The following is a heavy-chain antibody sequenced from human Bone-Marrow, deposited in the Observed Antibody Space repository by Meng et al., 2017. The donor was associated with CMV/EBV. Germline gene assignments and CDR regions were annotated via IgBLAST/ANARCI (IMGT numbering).Heavy chain of an antibody. D-gene: IGHD3-22*01. Sequence: SVKVSCKASGGTFSSYTISWVRQAPGQGLEWMGRIIPILGIANYAQKFQGRVTITADKTTSTDYMELSSLRSEDTAVYYCAELTMIEDYYGMDVWGQGTTVTVSS. CDR1: GGTFSSYT. V-gene: IGHV1-69*02. CDR3: AELTMIEDYYGMDV. CDR2: IIPILGIA. J-gene: IGHJ6*02.